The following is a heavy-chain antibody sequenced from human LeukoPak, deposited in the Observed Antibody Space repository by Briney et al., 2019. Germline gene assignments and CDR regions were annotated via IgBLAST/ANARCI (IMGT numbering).Heavy chain of an antibody. V-gene: IGHV3-23*01. CDR3: AKMNYYDSSGNIDY. CDR1: GFTFSSYA. CDR2: ISGSGGST. J-gene: IGHJ4*02. D-gene: IGHD3-22*01. Sequence: GGSLRLSCAASGFTFSSYAMSWVRQAPGKGLEWASAISGSGGSTYYADSVKGRFTISRDNSKNTLYLQMNSLRAEDTAVYYCAKMNYYDSSGNIDYWGQGTLVTVSS.